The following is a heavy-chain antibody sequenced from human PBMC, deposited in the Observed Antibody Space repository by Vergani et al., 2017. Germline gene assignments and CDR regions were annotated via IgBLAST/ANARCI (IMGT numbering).Heavy chain of an antibody. V-gene: IGHV4-59*01. J-gene: IGHJ6*04. CDR3: ARVEMATEGPLHYYYWMDV. CDR1: GGSISSYY. D-gene: IGHD5-24*01. Sequence: QVQLQESGPGLVKPSETLSLTCTVSGGSISSYYWSWIRQPPGKGLEWIGYIYYSGRTNYNPSLKSRVTISVDTSKNQFSLKLSSVTAADTAVYYCARVEMATEGPLHYYYWMDVWGEGTTVTVSS. CDR2: IYYSGRT.